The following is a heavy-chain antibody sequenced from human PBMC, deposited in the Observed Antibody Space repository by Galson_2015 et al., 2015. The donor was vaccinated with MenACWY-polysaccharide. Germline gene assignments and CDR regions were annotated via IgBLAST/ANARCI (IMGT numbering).Heavy chain of an antibody. J-gene: IGHJ4*02. CDR1: GFTFSSYD. D-gene: IGHD5-12*01. V-gene: IGHV3-13*04. CDR2: IGTAGDT. Sequence: SLRLSCAASGFTFSSYDMHWVRQPTGKGLEWVLAIGTAGDTYYPGSVKGRFTISRENAKNSLYLQMNSLRAGDTAIYYCVRDSRGGIGYHYWGQGTLVTVSS. CDR3: VRDSRGGIGYHY.